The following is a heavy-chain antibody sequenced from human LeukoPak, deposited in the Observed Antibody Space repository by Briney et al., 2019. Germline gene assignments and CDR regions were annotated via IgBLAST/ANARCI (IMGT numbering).Heavy chain of an antibody. D-gene: IGHD3-22*01. CDR1: GYIFTNYY. CDR3: ARGDYYDNSGYVDY. CDR2: INPNTGGT. J-gene: IGHJ4*02. V-gene: IGHV1-2*02. Sequence: ASVKVSCKGSGYIFTNYYMHRVRQAPGQGLEWMGWINPNTGGTNYAQKFQGRVTMTRDTSISTAYMKLSRLRSDDTAVYYCARGDYYDNSGYVDYWGQGTLVTVSS.